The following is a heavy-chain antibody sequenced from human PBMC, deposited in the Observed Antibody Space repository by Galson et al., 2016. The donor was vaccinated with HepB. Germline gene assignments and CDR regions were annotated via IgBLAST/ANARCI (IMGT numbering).Heavy chain of an antibody. V-gene: IGHV1-46*01. Sequence: SVKVSCKASGHTFTSEYMHWVRQAPGQGLGWMGMINPSGGGPTYAQKFQGRVTMTRETSTSTIYMDLSSLRSEDTALYYCARDLGWGMDVWGQGTSVTVSS. CDR1: GHTFTSEY. J-gene: IGHJ6*02. CDR3: ARDLGWGMDV. CDR2: INPSGGGP. D-gene: IGHD1-26*01.